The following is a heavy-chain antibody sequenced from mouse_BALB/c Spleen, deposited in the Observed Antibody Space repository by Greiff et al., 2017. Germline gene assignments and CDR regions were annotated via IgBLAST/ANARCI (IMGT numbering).Heavy chain of an antibody. D-gene: IGHD2-4*01. V-gene: IGHV2-6-7*01. CDR3: ARDYDYDEGYAMDY. CDR1: GFSLTGYG. J-gene: IGHJ4*01. Sequence: VKVVESGPGLVAPSQSLSITCTVSGFSLTGYGVNWVRQPPGKGLEWLGMLWGDGSTDYKSALKSRLSISKDNSKSQVFLKMNSLQTDDTARYYCARDYDYDEGYAMDYWGQGTSVTVSS. CDR2: LWGDGST.